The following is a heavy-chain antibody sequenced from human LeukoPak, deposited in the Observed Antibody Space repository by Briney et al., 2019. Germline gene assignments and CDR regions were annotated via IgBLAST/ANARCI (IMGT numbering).Heavy chain of an antibody. V-gene: IGHV1-69*01. Sequence: SVKVSCTASAGTFNMFLISWVRQAPGQGLEWMGGTIPIVGTANYAQRFQGRVTITADESTTTAYMELSSLRSEDTAVYFCARGNQPEGRYYFYDYWGQGTLVTVSA. CDR1: AGTFNMFL. D-gene: IGHD3-9*01. CDR2: TIPIVGTA. J-gene: IGHJ4*02. CDR3: ARGNQPEGRYYFYDY.